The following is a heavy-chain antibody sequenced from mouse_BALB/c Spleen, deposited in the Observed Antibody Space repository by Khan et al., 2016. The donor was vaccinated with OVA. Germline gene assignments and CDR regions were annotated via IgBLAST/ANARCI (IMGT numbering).Heavy chain of an antibody. CDR2: ILPGSGST. Sequence: QVQLQQSGAELMKPGASVKISCKATGYTFCSYWIEWVKQRPGHGLEWIGEILPGSGSTNYNEKFKGKATFTADTSSNTAYMQLSSLTSEDSAVYYCARDRRNYGRYAMDYWGQGTSVTVSS. D-gene: IGHD1-1*02. CDR1: GYTFCSYW. CDR3: ARDRRNYGRYAMDY. V-gene: IGHV1-9*01. J-gene: IGHJ4*01.